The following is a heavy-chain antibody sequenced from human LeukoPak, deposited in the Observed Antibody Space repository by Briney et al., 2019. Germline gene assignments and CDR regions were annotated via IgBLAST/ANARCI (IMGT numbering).Heavy chain of an antibody. Sequence: GGSLRLSCAASGFTFSSYAMHWVRQAPGKGLEWVAVISYDGSNKYYADSVKGRFTISRDNSKNTLYLQMNSLRAEDTAVYYCARDFEKHGKLEWLLGLRYYYGMDVWGQGTTVTVSS. J-gene: IGHJ6*02. CDR3: ARDFEKHGKLEWLLGLRYYYGMDV. V-gene: IGHV3-30-3*01. CDR2: ISYDGSNK. CDR1: GFTFSSYA. D-gene: IGHD3-3*01.